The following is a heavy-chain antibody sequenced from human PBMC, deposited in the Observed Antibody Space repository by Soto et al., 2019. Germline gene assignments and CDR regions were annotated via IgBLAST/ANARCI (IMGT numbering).Heavy chain of an antibody. CDR1: GGTFSSYA. J-gene: IGHJ3*02. D-gene: IGHD1-26*01. CDR3: ARDAIVGATYDAFDI. V-gene: IGHV1-69*13. Sequence: SVKVSCKASGGTFSSYAISWLRQAPGQGLEWMGGIIPIFGTANYAQKFQGRVTITADESTSTAYMELSSLRSEDTAVYYCARDAIVGATYDAFDIWGQGTMVTVSS. CDR2: IIPIFGTA.